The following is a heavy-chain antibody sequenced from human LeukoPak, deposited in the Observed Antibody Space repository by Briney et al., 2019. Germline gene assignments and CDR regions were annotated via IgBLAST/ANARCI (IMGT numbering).Heavy chain of an antibody. V-gene: IGHV3-64*01. CDR1: GFTFSSYA. CDR2: ISSNGGST. Sequence: PGRSLRLSCAASGFTFSSYAMHWVRQAPGKGLEYVSAISSNGGSTYYANSVKGRFTISRDNSKNTLYLQMGSLRAEDMAVYYCASLLPHYSNLFYWGQGTLVTVSS. J-gene: IGHJ4*02. D-gene: IGHD4-11*01. CDR3: ASLLPHYSNLFY.